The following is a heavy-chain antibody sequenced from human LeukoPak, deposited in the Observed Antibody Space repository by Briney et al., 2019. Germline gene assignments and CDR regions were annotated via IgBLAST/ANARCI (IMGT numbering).Heavy chain of an antibody. CDR2: ISWNSGSI. Sequence: GGFLGLFCAAPGFTFYDYAMPWVRQASGKGLEWVSGISWNSGSIGYADSVKGRFTISRDNAKNSLYLQMNSLRAEDMALYYCAKDLAAAGTEALDYWAREPWSPSPQ. D-gene: IGHD6-13*01. CDR1: GFTFYDYA. V-gene: IGHV3-9*03. CDR3: AKDLAAAGTEALDY. J-gene: IGHJ4*02.